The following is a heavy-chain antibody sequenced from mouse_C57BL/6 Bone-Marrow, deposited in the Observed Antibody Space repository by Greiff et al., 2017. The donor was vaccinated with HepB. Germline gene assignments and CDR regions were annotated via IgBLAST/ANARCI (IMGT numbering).Heavy chain of an antibody. CDR2: ISNGGGST. Sequence: EVQLVESGGGLVQPGGSLKLSCAASGFTFSDYYMYWVRQTPEKRLEWVAYISNGGGSTYYPDTVKGRFTISRDNAKNTLYLQMSRLKSEDTAMYYCARHTSLWYFDVWGTGTTVTVSS. J-gene: IGHJ1*03. V-gene: IGHV5-12*01. CDR3: ARHTSLWYFDV. CDR1: GFTFSDYY. D-gene: IGHD6-1*01.